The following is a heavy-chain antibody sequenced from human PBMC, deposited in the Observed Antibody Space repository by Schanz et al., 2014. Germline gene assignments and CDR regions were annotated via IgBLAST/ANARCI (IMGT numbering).Heavy chain of an antibody. D-gene: IGHD3-10*01. J-gene: IGHJ3*02. CDR1: GFTFSDYA. CDR2: ISGGGGPT. V-gene: IGHV3-23*01. Sequence: EVQLLESGGGLVQPGGSLRLSCAASGFTFSDYAMCWVRQAPGKGLEWVSAISGGGGPTYYTDSVKGRFTISRDNSKSTLYLQMNSLRAEDTAVYYCAKGRFGELSAFDIWGQGTMVTVSS. CDR3: AKGRFGELSAFDI.